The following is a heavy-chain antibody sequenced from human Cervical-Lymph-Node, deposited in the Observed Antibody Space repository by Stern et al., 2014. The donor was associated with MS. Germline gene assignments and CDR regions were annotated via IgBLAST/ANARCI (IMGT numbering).Heavy chain of an antibody. V-gene: IGHV3-30*18. J-gene: IGHJ4*02. CDR1: GFTFSSYG. Sequence: QVQLVQSGGGVVQPGKSLRLSCAAAGFTFSSYGMHWVRQAPGKGLEWGAVISYDGSKKDYADSVKGRFTISRDSSKNTVYLEMDSLRAEDTAVYYCAKILRDFWTGYIGGGLDYWGQGTLVTVSS. CDR2: ISYDGSKK. CDR3: AKILRDFWTGYIGGGLDY. D-gene: IGHD3/OR15-3a*01.